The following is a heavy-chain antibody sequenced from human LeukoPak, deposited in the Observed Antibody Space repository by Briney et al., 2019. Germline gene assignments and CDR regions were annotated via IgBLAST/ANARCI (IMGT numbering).Heavy chain of an antibody. Sequence: GGSLRLSCAASGFTFSSYWKSWVRQAPGKGLEWVANIKKDGSEKYYVDSVKGRFTISRDNAKNSLYLQMNSLRAEDTAVYYCARDLYRIVVVPHYFDYWGQGTLVTVSS. J-gene: IGHJ4*02. D-gene: IGHD3-22*01. CDR2: IKKDGSEK. V-gene: IGHV3-7*01. CDR3: ARDLYRIVVVPHYFDY. CDR1: GFTFSSYW.